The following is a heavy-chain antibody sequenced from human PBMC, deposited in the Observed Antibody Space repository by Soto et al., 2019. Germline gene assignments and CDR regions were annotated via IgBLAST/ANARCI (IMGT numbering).Heavy chain of an antibody. CDR1: GFTFNNAW. J-gene: IGHJ4*02. V-gene: IGHV3-15*05. CDR3: TTRTFYYDSSGYYCAY. CDR2: IKGKTDGGTT. Sequence: GGSLRLSCAASGFTFNNAWMFWVRQAPGKGLEWVGRIKGKTDGGTTDYAATVKGRFTISRDDSKNTVYLQMNSLKTEDTAVYYCTTRTFYYDSSGYYCAYWGQGTLVTVSS. D-gene: IGHD3-22*01.